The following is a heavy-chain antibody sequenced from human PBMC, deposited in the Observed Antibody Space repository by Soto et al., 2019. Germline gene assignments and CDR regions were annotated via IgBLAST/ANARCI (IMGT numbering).Heavy chain of an antibody. D-gene: IGHD6-19*01. CDR2: MYDSGNT. V-gene: IGHV4-59*01. CDR3: ARVLAVAGNNWFDP. Sequence: QVQLQESGPGLVKPSETLSLTCSVSGGSITSDFWTWIRQPPGKGLEWIGYMYDSGNTKYNPSLKSRATISVDAPKKQFSPKLTSVTAADTAVYYCARVLAVAGNNWFDPWGQGTLVTASS. CDR1: GGSITSDF. J-gene: IGHJ5*02.